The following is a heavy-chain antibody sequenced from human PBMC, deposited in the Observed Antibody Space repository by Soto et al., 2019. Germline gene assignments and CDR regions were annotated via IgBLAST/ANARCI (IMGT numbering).Heavy chain of an antibody. V-gene: IGHV3-33*01. CDR1: GFTFSNNG. CDR3: ARDRVQMVDSVDV. D-gene: IGHD2-15*01. J-gene: IGHJ6*02. CDR2: IWYDGINK. Sequence: QVQLVESGGGVVQPGRSLRLSCAASGFTFSNNGMHWVRQAPGKGLEWVAVIWYDGINKYYADSVKGRFIISRDNSKNTVSLKMNSMRAEDTAVYSCARDRVQMVDSVDVWGPGNTVTVSS.